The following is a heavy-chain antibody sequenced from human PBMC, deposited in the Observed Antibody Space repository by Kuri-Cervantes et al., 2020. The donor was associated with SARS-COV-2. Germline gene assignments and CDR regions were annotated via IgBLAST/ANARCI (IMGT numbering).Heavy chain of an antibody. CDR1: GYTFTGYY. CDR3: ASLRFPDAFDI. V-gene: IGHV1-8*02. D-gene: IGHD3-3*01. Sequence: ASVKVSCKASGYTFTGYYMHWVRQAPGQGLEWMGWMNPNSGNTGYAQKFQGRVTMTRNTSVSTAYMELSSLRSEDTAVYYCASLRFPDAFDIWGQGTRVTVSS. CDR2: MNPNSGNT. J-gene: IGHJ3*02.